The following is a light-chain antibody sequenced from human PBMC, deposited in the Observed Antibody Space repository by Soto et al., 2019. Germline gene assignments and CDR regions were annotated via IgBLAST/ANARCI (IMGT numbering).Light chain of an antibody. CDR3: EQRNSWLT. CDR1: QSVSNN. J-gene: IGKJ4*01. Sequence: EVVLTQSPATLSLSRGERATLSRRASQSVSNNNVPWYQQKPRQAPRLLIEDASNTAPGIPARFSGRGSGTDFTLTISSLEPEDLAVYYWEQRNSWLTFGGGTKLEIK. V-gene: IGKV3-11*01. CDR2: DAS.